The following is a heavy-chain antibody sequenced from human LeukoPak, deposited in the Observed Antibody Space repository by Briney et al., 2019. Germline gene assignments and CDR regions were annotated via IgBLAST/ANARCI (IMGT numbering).Heavy chain of an antibody. CDR2: IDSDGTNR. Sequence: GGSLRLSCAASGFTFSRYWMHWVRQAPGKGLVWVSRIDSDGTNRDYADSVKGRFTISRDNAKNSLYLQMNSLRAEDTAVYYCARVLYGGNSNWFDPWGQGTLVTVSS. CDR1: GFTFSRYW. CDR3: ARVLYGGNSNWFDP. V-gene: IGHV3-74*01. J-gene: IGHJ5*02. D-gene: IGHD4-23*01.